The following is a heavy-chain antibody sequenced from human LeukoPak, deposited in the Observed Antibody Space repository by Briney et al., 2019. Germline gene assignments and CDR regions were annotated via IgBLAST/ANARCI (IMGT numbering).Heavy chain of an antibody. Sequence: GGSLRLSCAASGFTFNNFGMNWVRQAPGKGLEWVSSISSSSSYIYYADSVKGRLTISRDNAKSSLYLQMNSLRAEDTAVYYCAREGCSSTSCTDLDYWGQGTLVTVSS. CDR2: ISSSSSYI. V-gene: IGHV3-21*01. D-gene: IGHD2-2*01. CDR3: AREGCSSTSCTDLDY. J-gene: IGHJ4*02. CDR1: GFTFNNFG.